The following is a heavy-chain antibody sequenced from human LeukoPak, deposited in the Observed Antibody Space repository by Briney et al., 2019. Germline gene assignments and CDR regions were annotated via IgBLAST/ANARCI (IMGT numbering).Heavy chain of an antibody. J-gene: IGHJ4*02. CDR1: GGSISSSSYY. CDR3: ARVSYLDY. CDR2: IYYSGST. V-gene: IGHV4-39*07. Sequence: SETLSLTCTVSGGSISSSSYYWGWIRHPPGKGLEWIGSIYYSGSTYYNPSLKSRVTISVDTSKNQFSLKLSSVTAADTAVYYCARVSYLDYWGQGTLVTVSP. D-gene: IGHD3-22*01.